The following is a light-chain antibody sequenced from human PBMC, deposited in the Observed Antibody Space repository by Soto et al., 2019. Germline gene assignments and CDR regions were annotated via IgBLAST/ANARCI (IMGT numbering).Light chain of an antibody. CDR1: QSVSSN. CDR2: GAS. Sequence: EIVMTQSPVTLSVSPGERATLSCRASQSVSSNLAWYQQKPGQAPRPLIYGASTRATGVPARFSGSGSGTEFTLTISSLQSEDFAVYYCQHYNNWPPWTFGQGTKVEIK. CDR3: QHYNNWPPWT. J-gene: IGKJ1*01. V-gene: IGKV3-15*01.